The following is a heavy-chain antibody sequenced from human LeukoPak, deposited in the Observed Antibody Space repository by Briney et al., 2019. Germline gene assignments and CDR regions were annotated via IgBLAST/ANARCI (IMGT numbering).Heavy chain of an antibody. Sequence: ASVKVSCKASGYTFISYAMHWVRQAPGQRLEWLGWISVYNGNTDYAQNFQGRLTLTTETSTNTAYMELRGLTSGDTAIYYCARGGADYDILSGLYLRYWGQGTLVTVSS. CDR3: ARGGADYDILSGLYLRY. CDR1: GYTFISYA. V-gene: IGHV1-18*01. J-gene: IGHJ4*02. D-gene: IGHD3-9*01. CDR2: ISVYNGNT.